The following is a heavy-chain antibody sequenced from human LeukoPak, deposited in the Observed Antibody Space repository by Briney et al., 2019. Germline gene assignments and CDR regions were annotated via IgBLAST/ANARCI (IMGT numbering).Heavy chain of an antibody. CDR1: AFTFSSYS. CDR2: ISSSSSYI. Sequence: AGSLRLSCAASAFTFSSYSMNWLRQAPGKGLEGFSSISSSSSYIYYADSVKGRFTISRDNSTNTLYLQMNSLRPEDTAVYYCARGPDYDILADYFDYWGQGTLVTVSS. V-gene: IGHV3-21*01. CDR3: ARGPDYDILADYFDY. D-gene: IGHD3-16*01. J-gene: IGHJ4*02.